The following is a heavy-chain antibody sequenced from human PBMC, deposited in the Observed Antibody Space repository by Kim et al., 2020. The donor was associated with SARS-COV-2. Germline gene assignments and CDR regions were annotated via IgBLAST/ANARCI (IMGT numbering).Heavy chain of an antibody. V-gene: IGHV5-51*01. D-gene: IGHD2-2*01. J-gene: IGHJ5*02. CDR2: IYPGDSDT. CDR3: ARHNPRHCSSTSCHGSWFDP. CDR1: GYSFTSYW. Sequence: GESLKISCKGSGYSFTSYWIGWVRQMPGKGLEWMGIIYPGDSDTRYSPSFQGQVTISADKSISTAYLQWSSLKASDTAMYYCARHNPRHCSSTSCHGSWFDPWGQGTLVTVSS.